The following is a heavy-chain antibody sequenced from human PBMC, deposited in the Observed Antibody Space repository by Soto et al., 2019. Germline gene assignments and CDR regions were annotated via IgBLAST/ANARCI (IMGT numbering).Heavy chain of an antibody. CDR1: GYTFTSYD. J-gene: IGHJ6*02. CDR2: MNPNSGNT. D-gene: IGHD2-15*01. V-gene: IGHV1-8*01. Sequence: ASVKVSCKASGYTFTSYDINWVRQATGQGLEWMGWMNPNSGNTGYAQKFQGRVTMTRNTSISTAYMELSSLRSEDTAVYYCARDGPVVVAATSNNYYYYGMDVWGQGTTVTVSS. CDR3: ARDGPVVVAATSNNYYYYGMDV.